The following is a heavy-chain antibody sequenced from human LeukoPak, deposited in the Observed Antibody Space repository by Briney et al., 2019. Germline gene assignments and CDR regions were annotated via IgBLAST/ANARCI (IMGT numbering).Heavy chain of an antibody. D-gene: IGHD3-16*01. CDR3: AKCLVALDY. J-gene: IGHJ4*02. Sequence: PGGSLRLSCAASGFIVSSKYMSWVRQAPGKGLEWVSVMYTAGSTYYADSVKGRFTISRDNSKNTLYLQMNSLRAEDTAVYYCAKCLVALDYWGQGTLVTVSS. CDR2: MYTAGST. V-gene: IGHV3-53*01. CDR1: GFIVSSKY.